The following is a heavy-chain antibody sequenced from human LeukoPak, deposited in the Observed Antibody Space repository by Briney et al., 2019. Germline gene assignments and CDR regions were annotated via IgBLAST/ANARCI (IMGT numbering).Heavy chain of an antibody. Sequence: VASVKVSCKVSGYTLTELSMHWVRQAPGKGPEWMGGFDPEDGETIYAQKFQGRVTKTEDTSTDTAYMELSSLRSEDTAVYYCAIIHTADSSGYYFDYWGQGTLVTVSS. CDR1: GYTLTELS. CDR2: FDPEDGET. D-gene: IGHD3-22*01. V-gene: IGHV1-24*01. CDR3: AIIHTADSSGYYFDY. J-gene: IGHJ4*02.